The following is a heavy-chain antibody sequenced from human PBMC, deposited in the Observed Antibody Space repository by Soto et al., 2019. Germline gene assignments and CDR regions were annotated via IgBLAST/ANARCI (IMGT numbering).Heavy chain of an antibody. V-gene: IGHV4-59*01. Sequence: NPSETLSLTCTVSGGSISTYWWSWIRQPPRKGLEWIGYIYYSGSTNYNPSLKSRVTISVDTSKNQFSLKLTSVTAADTAVYYCARSRVSTRSFDYWGQRTLVTVSS. D-gene: IGHD2-15*01. CDR2: IYYSGST. CDR1: GGSISTYW. J-gene: IGHJ4*02. CDR3: ARSRVSTRSFDY.